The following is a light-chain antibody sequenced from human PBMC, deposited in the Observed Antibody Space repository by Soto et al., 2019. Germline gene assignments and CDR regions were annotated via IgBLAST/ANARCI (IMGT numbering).Light chain of an antibody. V-gene: IGLV1-44*01. J-gene: IGLJ2*01. Sequence: QAVLTQPPSASGTPGQRVTISCSGSSSNIGSNTVNWYQQLPGTAPKLLIYXNNXXXSGVPDRFSGSKSGTSASLAISGLXXXXXXXXXCAAWDDSLNGVVFGGGTKVTVL. CDR2: XNN. CDR1: SSNIGSNT. CDR3: AAWDDSLNGVV.